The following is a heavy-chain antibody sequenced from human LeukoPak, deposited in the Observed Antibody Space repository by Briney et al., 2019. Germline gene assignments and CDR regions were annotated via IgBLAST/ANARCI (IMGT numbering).Heavy chain of an antibody. V-gene: IGHV3-53*01. J-gene: IGHJ3*02. CDR2: IYGGDNT. Sequence: GGSLRLSCAASGFTFSTYAASWVRQAPGKGPEWVSVIYGGDNTDYADSVKGRFTISRDNSDNTVDLQMNSLRAEDTAVYYCASFSRVVDAFDIWGQGTMVTVSS. CDR1: GFTFSTYA. CDR3: ASFSRVVDAFDI.